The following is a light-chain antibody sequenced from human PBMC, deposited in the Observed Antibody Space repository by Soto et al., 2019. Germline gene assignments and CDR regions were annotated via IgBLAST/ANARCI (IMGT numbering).Light chain of an antibody. Sequence: SYELTQPPSVSVAPGQTVRVTCGAKNIGSKSVHWYQQRSGQAPVLVVYDDRDRPSGVPERFSGSNSGNTATLTISRVEDGDEADYHCQVWDRSSEHYVFGTGTKVTVL. V-gene: IGLV3-21*02. CDR2: DDR. CDR1: NIGSKS. CDR3: QVWDRSSEHYV. J-gene: IGLJ1*01.